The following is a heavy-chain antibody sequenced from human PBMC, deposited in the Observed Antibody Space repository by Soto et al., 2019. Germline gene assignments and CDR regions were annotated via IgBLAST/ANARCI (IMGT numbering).Heavy chain of an antibody. D-gene: IGHD5-12*01. Sequence: EVQLLESGGGLVQPGGSLRLSCAASGFTFSSYAMSWVRQAPGKGLEWVSAISGSGGSTYYADSVKGRFTISRDNSKNTLYLQVNSLRAEDTAVYYCAKHEGPWLRLPVGYFDYWGQGTLVTVSS. CDR2: ISGSGGST. J-gene: IGHJ4*02. CDR3: AKHEGPWLRLPVGYFDY. CDR1: GFTFSSYA. V-gene: IGHV3-23*01.